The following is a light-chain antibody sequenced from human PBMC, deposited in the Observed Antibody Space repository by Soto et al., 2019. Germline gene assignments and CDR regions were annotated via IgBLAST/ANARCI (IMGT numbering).Light chain of an antibody. CDR1: QSLTNNY. CDR3: QQYGTSPPDT. CDR2: GAS. V-gene: IGKV3-20*01. Sequence: EIVMTQSPATLSVSPGERATLSCRASQSLTNNYLAWYQQKPGQAPRLLFHGASSRAAGIPDRFSGSGSGTDFTLTISRLEPEDVAVYYCQQYGTSPPDTFGQGTRLEIK. J-gene: IGKJ5*01.